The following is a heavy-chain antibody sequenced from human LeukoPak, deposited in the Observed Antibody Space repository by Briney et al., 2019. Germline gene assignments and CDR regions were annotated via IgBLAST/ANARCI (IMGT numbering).Heavy chain of an antibody. V-gene: IGHV4-39*07. CDR3: AREGNPEWELLQNWYFDL. D-gene: IGHD1-26*01. Sequence: SETLSLTCTVSGGSISSSSYYWGWIRQPPGKGLEWIGSIYYSGSTYYNPSLKSRVTMSVDTSKDQFSLKLSSVTAADTAVYYCAREGNPEWELLQNWYFDLWGRGTLVTVSS. CDR2: IYYSGST. CDR1: GGSISSSSYY. J-gene: IGHJ2*01.